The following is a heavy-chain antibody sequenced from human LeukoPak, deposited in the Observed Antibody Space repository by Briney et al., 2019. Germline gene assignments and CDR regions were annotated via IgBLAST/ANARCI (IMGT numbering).Heavy chain of an antibody. CDR3: ARWHYYDSSGYYSYYFDY. J-gene: IGHJ4*02. CDR2: TNPSGGST. D-gene: IGHD3-22*01. CDR1: GYTFTSYY. Sequence: ASVKVSCKASGYTFTSYYMHWVRQAPGQGLEWMGITNPSGGSTSYAQKFQGRVTMTRDTSTSTVYMELSSLRSEDTAVYYCARWHYYDSSGYYSYYFDYWGQGTLVTVSS. V-gene: IGHV1-46*01.